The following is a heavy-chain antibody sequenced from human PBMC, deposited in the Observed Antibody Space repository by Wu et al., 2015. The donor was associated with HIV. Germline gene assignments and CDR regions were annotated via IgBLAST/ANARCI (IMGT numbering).Heavy chain of an antibody. CDR2: VIPIFGSA. J-gene: IGHJ4*02. CDR1: GGTFINYS. D-gene: IGHD1-1*01. Sequence: QVQLVQSGAEVKKPGSSVKVSCKTSGGTFINYSISWVRQAPGQGLEWVGRVIPIFGSATYAQKFQGRVTITADESTSTAYLDLRGLISDDTAVFYCATQQLGRNILDSVGQGTLVTVSS. CDR3: ATQQLGRNILDS. V-gene: IGHV1-69*13.